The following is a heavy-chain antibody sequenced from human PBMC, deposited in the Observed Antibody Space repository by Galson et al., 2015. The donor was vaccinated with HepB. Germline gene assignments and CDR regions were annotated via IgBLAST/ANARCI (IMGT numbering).Heavy chain of an antibody. CDR2: ISGSGGST. V-gene: IGHV3-23*01. Sequence: SLRLSCAASGFTFSSYAMSWVRQAPGKGLEWVSAISGSGGSTYYADSVKGRFTISRDNSKNTLYLQMNSLRAEDTAVYYCARDERWFGELLQNWFDPWGQVTLVTVSS. D-gene: IGHD3-10*01. CDR3: ARDERWFGELLQNWFDP. CDR1: GFTFSSYA. J-gene: IGHJ5*02.